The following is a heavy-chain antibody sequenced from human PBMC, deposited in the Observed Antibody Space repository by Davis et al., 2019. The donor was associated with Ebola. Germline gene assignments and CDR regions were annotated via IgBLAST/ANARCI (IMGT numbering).Heavy chain of an antibody. Sequence: WGSLRLSCAVSGGSFSAYYWSWIRQPPGKGLEWIGEINHTGSTNYNPSLKRRVTTSVDTSKNQFSLRLTTVTAADTAVYYCARGGLGCYYSKRYYFDYWGQGSLVTVSS. CDR3: ARGGLGCYYSKRYYFDY. J-gene: IGHJ4*02. D-gene: IGHD3-22*01. CDR1: GGSFSAYY. V-gene: IGHV4-34*01. CDR2: INHTGST.